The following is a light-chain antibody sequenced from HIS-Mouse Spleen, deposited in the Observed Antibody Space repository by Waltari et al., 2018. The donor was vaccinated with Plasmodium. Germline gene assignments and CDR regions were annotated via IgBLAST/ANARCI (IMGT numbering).Light chain of an antibody. CDR3: QAWDSSTVV. V-gene: IGLV3-1*01. CDR2: QDS. J-gene: IGLJ2*01. CDR1: NLGDKY. Sequence: SYELTQPPSVSVSPGQTASITCSGDNLGDKYACWYQQKPGQSPVLVIYQDSKRPSGIPGRFSGSNAENTATLTISGTQAMDEADYYCQAWDSSTVVFGGGTKLTVL.